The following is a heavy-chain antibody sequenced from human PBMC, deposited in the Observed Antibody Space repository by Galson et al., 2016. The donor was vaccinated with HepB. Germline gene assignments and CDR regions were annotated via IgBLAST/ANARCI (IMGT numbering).Heavy chain of an antibody. J-gene: IGHJ6*01. Sequence: TLSLTCTVSGGSISSGGYYWSWIRHHPGKGLEWIGYIYYSGSTYYNPSLKSRVAMSVDMSKNQFSLNLTSVTAADTAVYYCARDGDSGGYYGMDVWGRGTPVTVSS. CDR3: ARDGDSGGYYGMDV. CDR2: IYYSGST. V-gene: IGHV4-31*03. CDR1: GGSISSGGYY. D-gene: IGHD3-10*01.